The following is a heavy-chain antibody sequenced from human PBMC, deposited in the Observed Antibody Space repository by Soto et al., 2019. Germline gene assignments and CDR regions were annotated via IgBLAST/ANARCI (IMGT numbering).Heavy chain of an antibody. CDR2: INHSGST. CDR3: ARLNPITMVRGVIGYYYYGMDV. D-gene: IGHD3-10*01. V-gene: IGHV4-34*01. J-gene: IGHJ6*02. Sequence: PSETLCLTCAVYGGSFSGYYWSWIRQPPGKGLEWIGEINHSGSTNYNPSLKSRVTISVDTSKNQFSLKLSSVTAADTAVYYCARLNPITMVRGVIGYYYYGMDVWGQGTTVTVSS. CDR1: GGSFSGYY.